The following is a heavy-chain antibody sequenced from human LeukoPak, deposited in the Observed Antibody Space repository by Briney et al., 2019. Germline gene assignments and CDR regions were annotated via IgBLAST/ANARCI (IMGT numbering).Heavy chain of an antibody. D-gene: IGHD2/OR15-2a*01. J-gene: IGHJ4*02. V-gene: IGHV4-59*12. CDR3: ARESRRSYCNEF. CDR2: IYYSGST. CDR1: GGSISSYY. Sequence: SETLSLTCTVSGGSISSYYWSRIRQPPGKGLEWIGYIYYSGSTNYNPSLKSRVTISVDTSKNQFSLKLSSVTAADTAVYYCARESRRSYCNEFWGQGALVTVSS.